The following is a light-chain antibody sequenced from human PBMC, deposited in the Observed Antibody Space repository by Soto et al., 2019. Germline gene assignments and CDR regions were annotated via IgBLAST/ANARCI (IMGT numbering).Light chain of an antibody. CDR3: QRYNPWPT. Sequence: EILVTQPLATLSVSRGERANLYYRASQSISSNLAWYQQKPGQAPRLLISGSSTRAAGIPPMFSVSGSGTEFTLTISSLKSEDFALYDCQRYNPWPTFHQGTRLEIK. CDR1: QSISSN. J-gene: IGKJ5*01. CDR2: GSS. V-gene: IGKV3-15*01.